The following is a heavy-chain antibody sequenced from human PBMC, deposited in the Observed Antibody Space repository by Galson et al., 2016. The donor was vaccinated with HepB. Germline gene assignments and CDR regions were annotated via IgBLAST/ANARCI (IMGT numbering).Heavy chain of an antibody. CDR1: GYTFTGYY. D-gene: IGHD6-6*01. CDR2: INPNSGGP. Sequence: SVKVSCKASGYTFTGYYMHWVRQAPGQGLEWMGRINPNSGGPNYAQKFQGRVTMTRDTSISTAYMELSSLRSEDTAVYYCARAREYSSSPEYYYYGMDVWGQGTTVTVSS. CDR3: ARAREYSSSPEYYYYGMDV. J-gene: IGHJ6*02. V-gene: IGHV1-2*06.